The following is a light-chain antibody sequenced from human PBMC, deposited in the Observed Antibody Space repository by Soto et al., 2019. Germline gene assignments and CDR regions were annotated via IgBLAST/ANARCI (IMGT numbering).Light chain of an antibody. CDR1: QDISDY. V-gene: IGKV1-9*01. Sequence: DIQLTQSPSFLSASVGDRVTITCRASQDISDYLAWYQQKPGKAPKLLIYTASLLQSGVPSRFSGSASGTQFTLTISSLQPEDFATYYCQQFNIYPLTCGGGTKVEIK. CDR3: QQFNIYPLT. CDR2: TAS. J-gene: IGKJ4*01.